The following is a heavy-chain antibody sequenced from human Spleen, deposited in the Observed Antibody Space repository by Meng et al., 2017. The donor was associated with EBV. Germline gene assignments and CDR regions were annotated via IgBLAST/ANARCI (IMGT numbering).Heavy chain of an antibody. D-gene: IGHD6-19*01. CDR2: INYSGRT. Sequence: QVQLQPLGRRLLNPSATLYLPCAVEGGSFSGYYWSWIRQPPGKGLPWIGEINYSGRTNYNPSLKSRVTISVDTSKNQFSLKLSSVTAADTAVYYCARGRNIAVAGVYYFDYWGQGTLVTVSS. CDR1: GGSFSGYY. CDR3: ARGRNIAVAGVYYFDY. V-gene: IGHV4-34*01. J-gene: IGHJ4*02.